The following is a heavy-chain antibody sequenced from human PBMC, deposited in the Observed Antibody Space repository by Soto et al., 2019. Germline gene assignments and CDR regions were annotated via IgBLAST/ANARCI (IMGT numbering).Heavy chain of an antibody. CDR2: IRGSGGST. CDR1: GFTFSSYA. J-gene: IGHJ1*01. CDR3: AKDYYDSSCYYYEYFQH. D-gene: IGHD3-22*01. Sequence: GGSLRLSCAASGFTFSSYAMSWVRQAPGKGLEWVSAIRGSGGSTYYADSVKGRFTITRDNAKNTLYLQMNSLRAEDTAVYYCAKDYYDSSCYYYEYFQHWGQGTLVTVSS. V-gene: IGHV3-23*01.